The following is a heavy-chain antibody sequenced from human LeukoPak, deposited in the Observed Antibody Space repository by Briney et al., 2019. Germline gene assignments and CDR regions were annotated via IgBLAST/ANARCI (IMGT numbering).Heavy chain of an antibody. J-gene: IGHJ3*02. Sequence: GRSLRLSCAASGFTFSSYGMHWVRQAPGKGLEWVAVIWYDGSNKYYADSVKGRFTISKDNSKNTLYLQMNSLRAEDTAVYYCARDRQWLVPGSAFDIWGQGTMVTVSS. CDR3: ARDRQWLVPGSAFDI. CDR1: GFTFSSYG. CDR2: IWYDGSNK. V-gene: IGHV3-33*01. D-gene: IGHD6-19*01.